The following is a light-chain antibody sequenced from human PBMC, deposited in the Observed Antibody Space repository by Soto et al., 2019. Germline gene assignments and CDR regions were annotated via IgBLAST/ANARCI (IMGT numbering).Light chain of an antibody. CDR1: QRVGIN. CDR3: QQYDNWPRT. Sequence: EIAMTQSPASLSVSPGETATLSCRASQRVGINLAWYQQKPGQAPRLLIYGASTRATGIPARFSGSGSGTDFTLTISSLQSEDFAFFYCQQYDNWPRTFGQGTKVDIK. J-gene: IGKJ1*01. V-gene: IGKV3-15*01. CDR2: GAS.